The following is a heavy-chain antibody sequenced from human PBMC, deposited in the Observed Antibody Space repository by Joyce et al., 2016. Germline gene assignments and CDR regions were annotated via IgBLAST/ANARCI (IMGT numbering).Heavy chain of an antibody. Sequence: EVKLVESGGGLVQPGGSLRLSCEASGFTFGTYWLSWVGQVPGKGREWVANIKQEGSEKYYVESVKGRFTISRDNAKNSLYLQMNSLRAEDTAVYYCARDVHVVVTAGYYYGMDVWGQGATVTVSS. J-gene: IGHJ6*02. V-gene: IGHV3-7*01. CDR2: IKQEGSEK. CDR1: GFTFGTYW. CDR3: ARDVHVVVTAGYYYGMDV. D-gene: IGHD2-2*01.